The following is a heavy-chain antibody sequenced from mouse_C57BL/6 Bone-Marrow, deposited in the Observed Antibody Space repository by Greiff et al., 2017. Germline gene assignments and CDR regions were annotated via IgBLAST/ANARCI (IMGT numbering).Heavy chain of an antibody. CDR3: ARDGPTGVDY. V-gene: IGHV5-4*01. Sequence: EVKLVESGGGLVKPGGSLKLSCAASGFTFSSYAMSWVRPTPEKRLEWVATISDGGSYTYYPDNVKGRFTISRDNAKNNLYLQMSHLKSEDTAMYYCARDGPTGVDYWGQGTTLTVSS. J-gene: IGHJ2*01. CDR2: ISDGGSYT. D-gene: IGHD1-1*01. CDR1: GFTFSSYA.